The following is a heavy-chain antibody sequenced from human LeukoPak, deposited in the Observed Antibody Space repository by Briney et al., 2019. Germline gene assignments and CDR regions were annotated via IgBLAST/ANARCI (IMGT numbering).Heavy chain of an antibody. D-gene: IGHD3-9*01. J-gene: IGHJ6*03. CDR1: GGSISSSSYY. V-gene: IGHV4-39*01. CDR3: ASSDYDILTGYQAYYYYYYMDV. Sequence: PSETLSLTCTVSGGSISSSSYYWGWIRQPPGKGLEWIGSIYYSGSTYYNPSLKSRVTISVDTSKNQFSLKLSSVTAADTAVYYCASSDYDILTGYQAYYYYYYMDVWGKGTTVTISS. CDR2: IYYSGST.